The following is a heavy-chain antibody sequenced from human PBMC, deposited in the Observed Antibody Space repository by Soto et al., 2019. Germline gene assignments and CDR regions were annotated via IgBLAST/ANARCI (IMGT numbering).Heavy chain of an antibody. Sequence: QVQLVQSGAEVKKPGASVKVSCKASGYTFISYGIIWVRQAPGQGLEWMGWISAYNGNTNYAQKVQGRVTMTTDTSTSTAYMELRSLRSDDTAVYYCAREAYCGGDCSSWTFDYWGQGTLVTVAS. CDR2: ISAYNGNT. CDR1: GYTFISYG. J-gene: IGHJ4*02. CDR3: AREAYCGGDCSSWTFDY. D-gene: IGHD2-21*02. V-gene: IGHV1-18*01.